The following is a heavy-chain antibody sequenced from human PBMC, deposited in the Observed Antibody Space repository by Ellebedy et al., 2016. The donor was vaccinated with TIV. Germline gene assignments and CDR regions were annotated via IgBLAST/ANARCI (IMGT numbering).Heavy chain of an antibody. V-gene: IGHV3-30-3*01. CDR2: ISYDGSNK. J-gene: IGHJ4*02. CDR3: ARHGSSTSCFRF. D-gene: IGHD2-2*01. Sequence: GESLKISXAASGFTFSSYAMHWVRQAPGKGLEWVAVISYDGSNKYYADSVKGRFTISRDNSKNTLYLQMNSLRAEDTAVYYCARHGSSTSCFRFWGQGTLVTVSS. CDR1: GFTFSSYA.